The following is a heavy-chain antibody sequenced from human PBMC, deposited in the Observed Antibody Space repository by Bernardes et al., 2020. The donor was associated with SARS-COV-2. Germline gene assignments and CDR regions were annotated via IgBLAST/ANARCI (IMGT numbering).Heavy chain of an antibody. V-gene: IGHV4-59*08. J-gene: IGHJ6*02. CDR3: ARLGFCSGGDCYSPYYYYGMDV. CDR2: IYVSGST. Sequence: SEPLSLTCTVSRGSINSYYWSWIRQPPGKGLEWIGNIYVSGSTNYNPSFMSRVTISVDTSKNQLSLKLSSVTAADTAVYYCARLGFCSGGDCYSPYYYYGMDVWGQGTTVTVSS. D-gene: IGHD2-15*01. CDR1: RGSINSYY.